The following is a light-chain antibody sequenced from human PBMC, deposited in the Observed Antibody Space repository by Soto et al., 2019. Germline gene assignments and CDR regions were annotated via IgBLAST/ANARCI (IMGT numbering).Light chain of an antibody. Sequence: EIVMTQSPATLSVSPGERATLSCRASQSVSSNLAWYQQKPGQAPRLLIYGASTRATGIPARFSGSGSRTEFTLTISSLQSEDFAVYYCQQYDTWPLTFGGGTKVDI. J-gene: IGKJ4*01. CDR3: QQYDTWPLT. CDR1: QSVSSN. V-gene: IGKV3-15*01. CDR2: GAS.